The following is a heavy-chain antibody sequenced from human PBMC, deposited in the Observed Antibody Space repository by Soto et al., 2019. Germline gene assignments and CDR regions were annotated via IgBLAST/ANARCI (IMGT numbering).Heavy chain of an antibody. Sequence: QVQLVESGGGVVQPGRSLRLSCAASGFSFSSYGMHWVRQAPGKGLEWVAVISYDGRNKYYADSVKGRFTITRDNSKNKLYLQMHSLRAADTAVYYCAKNYYDYGDYDWFDPWGQGTLVTVSS. J-gene: IGHJ5*02. D-gene: IGHD4-17*01. CDR2: ISYDGRNK. V-gene: IGHV3-30*18. CDR1: GFSFSSYG. CDR3: AKNYYDYGDYDWFDP.